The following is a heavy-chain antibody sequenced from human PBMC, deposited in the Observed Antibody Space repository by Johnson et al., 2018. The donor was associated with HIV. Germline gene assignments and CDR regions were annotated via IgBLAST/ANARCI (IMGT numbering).Heavy chain of an antibody. CDR3: AKDLGDAVGTTHDAFDI. J-gene: IGHJ3*02. D-gene: IGHD1-26*01. V-gene: IGHV3-30*18. Sequence: QVQLVESGGGVVQPGRSLRLSCVASRFTFSSYGMHWVRQAPGKGLEWVAVISYDGANKYYADSVKGRFTISRDNSKKTLYLQMHSLRAEDTAVYYCAKDLGDAVGTTHDAFDIWGQGTTVTVSS. CDR1: RFTFSSYG. CDR2: ISYDGANK.